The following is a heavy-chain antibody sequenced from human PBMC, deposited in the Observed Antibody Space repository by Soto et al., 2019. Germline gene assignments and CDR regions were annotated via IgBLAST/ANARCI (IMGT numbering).Heavy chain of an antibody. D-gene: IGHD7-27*01. J-gene: IGHJ4*02. CDR2: IYYSGST. CDR3: ASSLTGDPWYFDY. Sequence: LSLTCTVSGGSISSYYWSWIRQPPGKGLERIGYIYYSGSTNYNPSLKSRVTISVDTSKNQFSLKLSSVTAADTAVYYCASSLTGDPWYFDYWGQGTLVTVSS. CDR1: GGSISSYY. V-gene: IGHV4-59*01.